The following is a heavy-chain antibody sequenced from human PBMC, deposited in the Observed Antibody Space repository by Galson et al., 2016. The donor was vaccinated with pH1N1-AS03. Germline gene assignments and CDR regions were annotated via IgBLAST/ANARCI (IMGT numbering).Heavy chain of an antibody. D-gene: IGHD2-2*01. CDR1: GGSFSTYA. V-gene: IGHV1-69*13. CDR2: IIPVFGTT. J-gene: IGHJ6*03. Sequence: SVKVSCKASGGSFSTYAITWVRQAPGQGLEWMGGIIPVFGTTSFAQKFQDRVSITADESTSTARMELSSLRSEDTAVYYCAKGNYQLLNYYYYMAVWGKGTTVTVSS. CDR3: AKGNYQLLNYYYYMAV.